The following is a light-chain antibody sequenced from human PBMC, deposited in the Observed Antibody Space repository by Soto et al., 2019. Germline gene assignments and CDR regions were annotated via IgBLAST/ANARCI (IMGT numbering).Light chain of an antibody. CDR2: GTS. CDR1: QGVSSSY. V-gene: IGKV3-20*01. CDR3: QQYGSTPPIT. J-gene: IGKJ5*01. Sequence: EIVLTQSPGTLSLSPGERATLSCRASQGVSSSYLAWYQQKPGQSPRLLMYGTSIRVTGIPDRFSGSGSGTDFTLTISRLEPEDFAVYYCQQYGSTPPITFGQGTRLEIK.